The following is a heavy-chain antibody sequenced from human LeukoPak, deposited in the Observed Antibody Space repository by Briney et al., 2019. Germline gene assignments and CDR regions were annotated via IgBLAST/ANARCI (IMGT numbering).Heavy chain of an antibody. Sequence: PGGSLRLSCAASGFALSNYAMSWVRQVPGKRLEGVSAISSGAGTTGYADSVKGRFTISRVNSKSTIYLQMNSLRAEDTAVYYCAKDLEQSYSGWSTSYDAWGQGTLVTVSS. J-gene: IGHJ5*02. CDR3: AKDLEQSYSGWSTSYDA. CDR2: ISSGAGTT. D-gene: IGHD6-19*01. CDR1: GFALSNYA. V-gene: IGHV3-23*01.